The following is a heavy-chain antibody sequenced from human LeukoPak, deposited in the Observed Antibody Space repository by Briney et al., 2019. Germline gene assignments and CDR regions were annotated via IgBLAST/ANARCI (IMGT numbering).Heavy chain of an antibody. D-gene: IGHD3-10*01. CDR1: GYTFTSYY. CDR3: ARANMVRGVGLFFDRNWFDP. Sequence: ASVKVSCKASGYTFTSYYMHWVRQAPGQGLEWMGIINPSGGSRSYAQKFQGRVTMTRDMSTSTVYMELSSLRSEDTAVYYCARANMVRGVGLFFDRNWFDPWGQGTLVTVSS. J-gene: IGHJ5*02. V-gene: IGHV1-46*01. CDR2: INPSGGSR.